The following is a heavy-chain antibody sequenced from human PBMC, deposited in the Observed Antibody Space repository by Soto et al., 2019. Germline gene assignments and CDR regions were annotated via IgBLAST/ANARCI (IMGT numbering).Heavy chain of an antibody. J-gene: IGHJ4*02. CDR3: VRSGSGVLDY. Sequence: PSQTLSLTCAISGDSVSSDSAAWNWIRQSPSRGLEFLGRTYYRSKWFYDYAVSVKSRITINPDTSKNQFYLQLKSVTPDDTAMYYCVRSGSGVLDYWGQGTLVTGSS. CDR2: TYYRSKWFY. CDR1: GDSVSSDSAA. D-gene: IGHD3-3*01. V-gene: IGHV6-1*01.